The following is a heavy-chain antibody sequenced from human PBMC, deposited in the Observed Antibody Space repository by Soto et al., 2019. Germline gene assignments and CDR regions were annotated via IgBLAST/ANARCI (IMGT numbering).Heavy chain of an antibody. Sequence: QVQLVQSGAEEKKPGASVKVSCKASGYTFTSYAIHWMRQATGQRLEWMGWINAGNGNTKYSQKFQGRVTMSRDTSVSKAYMELCSMKDEETAVYDCLRGDWCLFDYWGQGTLVTVSS. CDR1: GYTFTSYA. D-gene: IGHD2-8*02. J-gene: IGHJ4*02. CDR3: LRGDWCLFDY. CDR2: INAGNGNT. V-gene: IGHV1-3*05.